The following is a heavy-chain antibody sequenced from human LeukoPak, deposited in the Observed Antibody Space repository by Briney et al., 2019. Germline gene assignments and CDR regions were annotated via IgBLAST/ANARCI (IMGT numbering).Heavy chain of an antibody. D-gene: IGHD6-19*01. J-gene: IGHJ4*02. CDR3: ARRGAVAATYYYDY. Sequence: GGSLRLSCAASGFTFSSYWMHWVRQALGKGLVWVSRISPDGGNTDYAGSVKGRFTISRDNAKNTLYLQMNSLRADDTAVYYCARRGAVAATYYYDYWGQGTLVTVSS. CDR1: GFTFSSYW. CDR2: ISPDGGNT. V-gene: IGHV3-74*01.